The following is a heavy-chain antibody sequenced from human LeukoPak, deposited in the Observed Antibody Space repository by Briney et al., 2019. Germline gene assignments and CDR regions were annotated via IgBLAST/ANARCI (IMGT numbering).Heavy chain of an antibody. V-gene: IGHV3-30*04. J-gene: IGHJ4*02. Sequence: GGSLRLSCAASGFTLSSYAMHWVRQAPGKGLEWVAVISYDGSYKDYADSVKGRFTISRDNSKNTLFLQMNSLRAEDTAVYYCAKYLSGFFDYWGQGTLVTVSS. CDR2: ISYDGSYK. CDR3: AKYLSGFFDY. CDR1: GFTLSSYA. D-gene: IGHD3-22*01.